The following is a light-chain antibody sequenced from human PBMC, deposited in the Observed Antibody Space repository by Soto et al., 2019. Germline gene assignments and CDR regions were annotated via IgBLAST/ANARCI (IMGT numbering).Light chain of an antibody. CDR3: QQFNSYPIT. Sequence: AIQLTQSPSSLSASVGDRVTITCRASQGISSALAWYQQKPGKAPKLLISDASSLESGVPSRFGGSGSGTAFTLTISSRQPEDFASYYCQQFNSYPITVGQGTGLEIK. J-gene: IGKJ5*01. V-gene: IGKV1-13*02. CDR1: QGISSA. CDR2: DAS.